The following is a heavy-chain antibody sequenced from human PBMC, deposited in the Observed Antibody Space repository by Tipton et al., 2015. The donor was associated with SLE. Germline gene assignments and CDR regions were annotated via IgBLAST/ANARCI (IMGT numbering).Heavy chain of an antibody. CDR3: ARGGASSKWFDP. J-gene: IGHJ5*02. D-gene: IGHD6-6*01. CDR2: FYYSGST. V-gene: IGHV4-39*07. CDR1: GDSVSSSSYY. Sequence: GLVKPSETLSLSCTVSGDSVSSSSYYWGWIRQPPGKGLEWIGSFYYSGSTYYNPSLKSRVTISVDTSKNQFSLKLSSVTAADTAVYYCARGGASSKWFDPWGQGTLVSVSS.